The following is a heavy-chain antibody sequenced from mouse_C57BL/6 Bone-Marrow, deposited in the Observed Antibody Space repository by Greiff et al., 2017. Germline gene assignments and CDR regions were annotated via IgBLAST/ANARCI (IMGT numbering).Heavy chain of an antibody. CDR1: GFNIKDDY. CDR3: TTWALLCYFGV. D-gene: IGHD3-1*01. Sequence: EVQLMESGAELVRPGASVKLSCTASGFNIKDDYMHWVKQRPEQGLEWIGWIDPENGDTEYAAKFQGKATITADTSSNTAYLQLSSLTSEDTAVYYCTTWALLCYFGVWCTGTTVTVSS. J-gene: IGHJ1*03. V-gene: IGHV14-4*01. CDR2: IDPENGDT.